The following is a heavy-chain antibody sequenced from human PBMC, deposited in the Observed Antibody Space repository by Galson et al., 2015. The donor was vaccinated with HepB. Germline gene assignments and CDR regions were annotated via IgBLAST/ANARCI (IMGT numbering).Heavy chain of an antibody. CDR2: IVGSGVGT. CDR1: GFTFSTYA. CDR3: AKRGLDDGSGYYGE. Sequence: LRLSCAASGFTFSTYAMGWVRQAPGKGLEWVSGIVGSGVGTYYADPVKGRFTISRDNSKNTLWLQLRSLRAEDTAVYYCAKRGLDDGSGYYGEWGQGTLVTVSS. D-gene: IGHD3-22*01. V-gene: IGHV3-23*01. J-gene: IGHJ4*02.